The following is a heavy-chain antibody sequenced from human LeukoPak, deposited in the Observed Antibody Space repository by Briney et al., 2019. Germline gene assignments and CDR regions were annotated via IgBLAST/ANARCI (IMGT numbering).Heavy chain of an antibody. CDR3: ARVTQPPRGAGFDY. V-gene: IGHV1-18*01. CDR2: NSAYNGNT. Sequence: GASLKDSCKASGYTFTSSGICRVREAPGQGVEWMSWNSAYNGNTNYAQKLQGRVTMTTDTSTSTAYMELRSLRSDDTAVYYCARVTQPPRGAGFDYWGQGTLVTVSS. D-gene: IGHD1-14*01. CDR1: GYTFTSSG. J-gene: IGHJ4*02.